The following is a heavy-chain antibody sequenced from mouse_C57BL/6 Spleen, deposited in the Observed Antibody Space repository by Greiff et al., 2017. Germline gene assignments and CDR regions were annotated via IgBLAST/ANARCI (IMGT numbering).Heavy chain of an antibody. D-gene: IGHD2-2*01. CDR1: GFNFKNTY. V-gene: IGHV14-3*01. CDR2: IDPANGNT. J-gene: IGHJ4*01. CDR3: ASHGYDVAKDH. Sequence: VQLQQSVAELVRPGASVKLSCTASGFNFKNTYMNWVKQRPDQGLEWIGRIDPANGNTKYAPKFQGKATITAATSSNTAYLQLSSLTTEDPAIYYCASHGYDVAKDHWCRGTSVPFS.